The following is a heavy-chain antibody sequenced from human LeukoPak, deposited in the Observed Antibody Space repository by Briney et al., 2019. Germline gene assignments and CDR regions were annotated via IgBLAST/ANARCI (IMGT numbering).Heavy chain of an antibody. D-gene: IGHD1-1*01. CDR2: VSVGGGST. J-gene: IGHJ4*02. CDR3: VSHSRMQVRTDSEY. CDR1: GFTFSRFT. Sequence: GGSLRLSCAASGFTFSRFTMSWVRQAPGNGLEWVSVVSVGGGSTFYADSARGRFTISRDDSKNMLFLQMNSLRAEDTAIYYCVSHSRMQVRTDSEYWGQGTLVTVSS. V-gene: IGHV3-23*01.